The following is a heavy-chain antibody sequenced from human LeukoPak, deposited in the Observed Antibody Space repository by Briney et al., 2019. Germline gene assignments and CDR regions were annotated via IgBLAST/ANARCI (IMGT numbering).Heavy chain of an antibody. CDR1: GFTFSSYA. CDR2: ISGSGGST. D-gene: IGHD3-22*01. V-gene: IGHV3-23*01. Sequence: GGSLRLSCAASGFTFSSYAMSWVRQAPGKGLEWVSPISGSGGSTYYADSVKGRFTISRDNSKNTLYLQMNSLRAEDTAVYYCAKMDYYDSSGYYYVPGYFDYWGQGTLVTVSS. CDR3: AKMDYYDSSGYYYVPGYFDY. J-gene: IGHJ4*02.